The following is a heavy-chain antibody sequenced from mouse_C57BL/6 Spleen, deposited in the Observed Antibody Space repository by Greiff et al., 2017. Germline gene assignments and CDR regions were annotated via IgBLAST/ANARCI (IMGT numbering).Heavy chain of an antibody. Sequence: VQLQQPGAELVKPGASVKLSCKASGYTFTSYWMQWVKQRPGQGLEWIGEIDPSDSYTNYNQKFKGKATLTVDTSSSTAYMQLSSLTSEDSAVYYCARRSYYGSSYVGYFDVWGTGTTVTVSS. V-gene: IGHV1-50*01. D-gene: IGHD1-1*01. CDR2: IDPSDSYT. CDR3: ARRSYYGSSYVGYFDV. J-gene: IGHJ1*03. CDR1: GYTFTSYW.